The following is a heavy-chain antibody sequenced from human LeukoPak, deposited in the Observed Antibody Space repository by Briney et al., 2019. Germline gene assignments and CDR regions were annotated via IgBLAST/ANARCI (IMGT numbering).Heavy chain of an antibody. V-gene: IGHV1-3*01. Sequence: GASVKVSCKASGYTFTSYAMHWVRQAPGQRLEWMGWINAGNDNTNYSQKFQGRVTITRDTSASTAYMELSSLRSEDTAVYYCARDLGYCTGGTCYPNWFDPWGQGTLVTVSS. CDR3: ARDLGYCTGGTCYPNWFDP. D-gene: IGHD2-15*01. J-gene: IGHJ5*02. CDR2: INAGNDNT. CDR1: GYTFTSYA.